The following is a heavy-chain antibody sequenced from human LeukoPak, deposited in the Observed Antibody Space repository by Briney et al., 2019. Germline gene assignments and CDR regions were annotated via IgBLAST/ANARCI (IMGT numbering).Heavy chain of an antibody. J-gene: IGHJ3*02. CDR3: ARGIAAAYYAFDI. D-gene: IGHD6-13*01. Sequence: GGSLRLSCAASGFTVSSNYINWVRQAPGRGLEWASVIYSGGTTYYADSVKGRFTISRDNSKNTLYFQMNSLRVEDTAVYYCARGIAAAYYAFDIWGQGTMLTVSS. CDR2: IYSGGTT. V-gene: IGHV3-53*01. CDR1: GFTVSSNY.